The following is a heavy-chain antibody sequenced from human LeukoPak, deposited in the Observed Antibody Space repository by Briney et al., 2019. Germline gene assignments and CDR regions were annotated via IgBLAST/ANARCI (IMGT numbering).Heavy chain of an antibody. CDR2: ISSSSSYI. CDR3: AREDYYYDSSGPVF. CDR1: GFTFSSYA. J-gene: IGHJ4*02. Sequence: GGSLRLSCAASGFTFSSYAMHWVRQAPGEGLEWVSSISSSSSYIYYADSVKGRFTISRDNAKNSLYLQMNSLRAEDTAVYYCAREDYYYDSSGPVFGGQGTLVTVSS. D-gene: IGHD3-22*01. V-gene: IGHV3-21*01.